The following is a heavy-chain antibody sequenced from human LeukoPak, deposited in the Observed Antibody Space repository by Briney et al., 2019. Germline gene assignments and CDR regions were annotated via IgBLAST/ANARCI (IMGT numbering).Heavy chain of an antibody. CDR3: ARLSWINYYDSSGYYVPNWFDP. CDR2: IYYSGST. D-gene: IGHD3-22*01. J-gene: IGHJ5*02. V-gene: IGHV4-59*01. Sequence: SETLSLTCTVSGGSISSYYWSWIRQPPGKGLEWIGYIYYSGSTNYNPSLKSRVTISVDTSKNQFSLKLSSVTVADTAVYYCARLSWINYYDSSGYYVPNWFDPWGQGTLVTVSS. CDR1: GGSISSYY.